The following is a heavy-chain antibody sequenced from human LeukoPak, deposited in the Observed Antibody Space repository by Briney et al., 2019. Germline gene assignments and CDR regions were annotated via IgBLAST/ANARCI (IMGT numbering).Heavy chain of an antibody. D-gene: IGHD3-22*01. CDR1: GGSFRGYY. V-gene: IGHV4-34*01. CDR3: ATAPRVTMIIVTPGAFDM. J-gene: IGHJ3*02. Sequence: SETLSLTCAVYGGSFRGYYWSWIRQPPGKGLEWIGEINHSGSTNYNPSLKSRVTISVDTSKKRFSLKLSSVTAADTAMYYCATAPRVTMIIVTPGAFDMWGQGTMVTVSS. CDR2: INHSGST.